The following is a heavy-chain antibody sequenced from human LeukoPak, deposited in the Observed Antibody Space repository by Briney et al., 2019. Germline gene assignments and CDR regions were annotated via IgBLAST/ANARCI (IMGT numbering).Heavy chain of an antibody. CDR3: AKGGRLFAPSLTIQLWSEFDY. V-gene: IGHV3-23*01. CDR2: ISGSGGST. D-gene: IGHD5-18*01. CDR1: GFTFSSCA. Sequence: QPGGSLRLSCAASGFTFSSCAMSWVRQDPGKGLEWVLAISGSGGSTYYADSVKGRFTISRDNSKNTLYLQMNSLRAEDTAVYYCAKGGRLFAPSLTIQLWSEFDYWGQGTLVTVSS. J-gene: IGHJ4*02.